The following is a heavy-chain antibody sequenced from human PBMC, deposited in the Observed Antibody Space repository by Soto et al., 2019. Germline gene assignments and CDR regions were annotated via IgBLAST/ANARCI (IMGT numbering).Heavy chain of an antibody. D-gene: IGHD2-15*01. CDR2: MFYSGLT. CDR3: APLSVSLSGPYGIHV. Sequence: SETLSLTRSVSGYSVTSSDYYWAWIRQPPGKGLEWIGSMFYSGLTYYNPSLKSRVTLSVDTSKNQFSVRLNSVTAADTAVYYCAPLSVSLSGPYGIHVWGQGTTVTVSS. J-gene: IGHJ6*02. CDR1: GYSVTSSDYY. V-gene: IGHV4-39*01.